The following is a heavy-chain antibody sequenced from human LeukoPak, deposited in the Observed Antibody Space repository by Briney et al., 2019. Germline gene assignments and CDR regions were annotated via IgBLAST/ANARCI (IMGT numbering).Heavy chain of an antibody. Sequence: GGSLRLSCAASGFTVSSNYMSWVGQAPGKGLEWVSVIHSGGSTYYADSVKGRFTISRDNSKNTVYLQMNSLRAEDTAVYYCARVPQGAFDIWGQGTMVTVSS. J-gene: IGHJ3*02. CDR3: ARVPQGAFDI. CDR2: IHSGGST. CDR1: GFTVSSNY. V-gene: IGHV3-66*01.